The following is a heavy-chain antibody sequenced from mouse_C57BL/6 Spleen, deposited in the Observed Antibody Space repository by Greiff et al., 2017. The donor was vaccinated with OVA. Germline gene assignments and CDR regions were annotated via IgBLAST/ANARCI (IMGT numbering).Heavy chain of an antibody. V-gene: IGHV1-72*01. Sequence: QVQLQQPGAELVKPGASVKLSCKASGYTFTSYWMHWVQQRPGRGLEWIGRIDANSGGTKYNEKFKGKATLTVDKPSSTAYMQLSSLTSEDSAVYYCARENWDGYFDYWGQGTTLTVSS. CDR2: IDANSGGT. CDR3: ARENWDGYFDY. J-gene: IGHJ2*01. CDR1: GYTFTSYW. D-gene: IGHD4-1*01.